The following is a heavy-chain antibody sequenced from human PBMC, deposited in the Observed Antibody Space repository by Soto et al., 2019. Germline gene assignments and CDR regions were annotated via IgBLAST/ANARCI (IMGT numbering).Heavy chain of an antibody. J-gene: IGHJ6*02. CDR3: ARDPVVVPANADYYYYYYGMDV. D-gene: IGHD2-2*01. Sequence: SVKVSCKASGGTFSSYAISWVRQAPGQGLEWMGGIIPIFGTANYAQKFQGRVTITADKSTSTAYMELSSLRSEDTAVYYCARDPVVVPANADYYYYYYGMDVWGQGTTVTVSS. CDR1: GGTFSSYA. CDR2: IIPIFGTA. V-gene: IGHV1-69*06.